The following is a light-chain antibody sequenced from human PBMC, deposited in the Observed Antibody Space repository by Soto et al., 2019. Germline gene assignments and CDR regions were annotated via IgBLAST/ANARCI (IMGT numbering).Light chain of an antibody. CDR1: SSDVGAYNF. Sequence: QSALTQPASVSGSPGQSITISCTGTSSDVGAYNFVSWYQHHPGTAPKLMIYEVSNRPSGASNRFSGSKSGNTASLTISGLQTEDEADYYCYSYIGSNAWVFGGGTKLTV. CDR3: YSYIGSNAWV. CDR2: EVS. J-gene: IGLJ3*02. V-gene: IGLV2-14*01.